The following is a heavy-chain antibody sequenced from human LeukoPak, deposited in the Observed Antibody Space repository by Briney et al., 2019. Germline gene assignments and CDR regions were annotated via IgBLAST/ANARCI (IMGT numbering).Heavy chain of an antibody. V-gene: IGHV3-48*03. CDR2: ISSSGSTI. CDR1: GFTFSSYE. CDR3: AVVVTGTGFDY. Sequence: GGSLRLSCAASGFTFSSYEMSWVRQAPGKGLEWVSYISSSGSTIYYADSVKGRFTISRDNAKNSLSLQMLSLRAEDTAVYYCAVVVTGTGFDYWGQGTLVAVSS. D-gene: IGHD2-21*02. J-gene: IGHJ4*02.